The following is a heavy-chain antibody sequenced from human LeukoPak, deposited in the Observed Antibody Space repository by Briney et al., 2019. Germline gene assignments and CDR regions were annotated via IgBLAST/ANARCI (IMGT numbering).Heavy chain of an antibody. CDR2: INAGNGNT. J-gene: IGHJ4*02. CDR1: VYTFTSYA. CDR3: AFSSGYYLSFDY. V-gene: IGHV1-3*01. Sequence: SVKVSCKASVYTFTSYAMHWVRQAPGQRLEWMGWINAGNGNTKYSQKFQGRVTITRDTSASTAYMELSSLRSEDTAVYYCAFSSGYYLSFDYWGQGTLVTVSS. D-gene: IGHD3-22*01.